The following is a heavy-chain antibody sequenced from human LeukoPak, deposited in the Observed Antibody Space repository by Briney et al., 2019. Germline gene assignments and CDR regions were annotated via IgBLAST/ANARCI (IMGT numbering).Heavy chain of an antibody. CDR1: GFTFDDYA. CDR3: ARVTAWGYSYGYYYMDV. V-gene: IGHV3-43D*03. Sequence: GGSLRLSCAASGFTFDDYAMHWGRQGPGKGLEWVSLISWDGGSTYYADSVKGRFTISRDNAKNSLYLQMNSLRAEDTAVYYCARVTAWGYSYGYYYMDVWGKGTTVTVSS. J-gene: IGHJ6*03. CDR2: ISWDGGST. D-gene: IGHD5-18*01.